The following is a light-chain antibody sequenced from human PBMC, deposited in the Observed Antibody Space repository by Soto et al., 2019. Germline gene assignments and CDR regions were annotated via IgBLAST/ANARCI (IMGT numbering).Light chain of an antibody. CDR2: QAP. CDR1: QSISSG. V-gene: IGKV1-5*03. CDR3: QQYSSYPWT. J-gene: IGKJ1*01. Sequence: DIQMTQSPSTLSASVGDSVTIPCRASQSISSGLAWYQQKPGKAPKLLISQAPSLESGVPSRFSSRGSGPEETITISSRQPAALATYYCQQYSSYPWTFGQGTKVEIK.